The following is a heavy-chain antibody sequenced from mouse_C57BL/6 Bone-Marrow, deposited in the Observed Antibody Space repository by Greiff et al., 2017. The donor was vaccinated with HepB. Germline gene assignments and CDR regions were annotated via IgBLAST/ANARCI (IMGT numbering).Heavy chain of an antibody. Sequence: QVQLQQSGPELVKPGASVKISCKASGYSFTSYYIHWVKQRPGQGLGWIGWIYPGSGNTKYNEKFKGKATLTADTSSSTAYMQLSSLTSEDSAVYYCARDGSSWFAYWGQGTLVTVSA. CDR1: GYSFTSYY. CDR2: IYPGSGNT. V-gene: IGHV1-66*01. D-gene: IGHD1-1*01. J-gene: IGHJ3*01. CDR3: ARDGSSWFAY.